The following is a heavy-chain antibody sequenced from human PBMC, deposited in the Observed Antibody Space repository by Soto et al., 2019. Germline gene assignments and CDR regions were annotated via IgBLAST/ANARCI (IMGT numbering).Heavy chain of an antibody. V-gene: IGHV3-33*01. CDR3: ARMDSSSSERASNWFDP. CDR2: IWYDGSNK. D-gene: IGHD6-6*01. CDR1: GFTFSSYG. Sequence: PGGSLRLSCAASGFTFSSYGMHWVRQAPGKGLEWVAVIWYDGSNKYYADSVKGRFTISRDNSKNTLYLQMNSLRAEDTAVYYCARMDSSSSERASNWFDPWGQGTLVTVSS. J-gene: IGHJ5*02.